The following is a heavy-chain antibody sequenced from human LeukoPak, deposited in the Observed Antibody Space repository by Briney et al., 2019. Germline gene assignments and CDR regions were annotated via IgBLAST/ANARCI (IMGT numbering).Heavy chain of an antibody. CDR2: IYYSGST. V-gene: IGHV4-59*01. CDR1: GGSISSYY. D-gene: IGHD2-15*01. Sequence: SETLSLTCTVSGGSISSYYWSWIRQPPGKGLEWIGYIYYSGSTNYNPSLKSRVTISVDTSKNQFSLKLSSVTAADTAVYYCARMGWYYAFDIWGQGTMVTVSS. J-gene: IGHJ3*02. CDR3: ARMGWYYAFDI.